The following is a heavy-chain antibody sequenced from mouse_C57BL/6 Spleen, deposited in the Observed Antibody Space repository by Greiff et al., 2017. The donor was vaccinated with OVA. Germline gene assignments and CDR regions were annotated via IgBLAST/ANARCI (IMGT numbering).Heavy chain of an antibody. CDR1: GYTFTDYE. D-gene: IGHD1-2*01. J-gene: IGHJ4*01. V-gene: IGHV1-15*01. Sequence: VQLQQSGAELVRPGASVTLSCKASGYTFTDYEMHWVKQTPVHGLEWIGAIDPETGGTAYNQKFKGKAILTADKSSSTAYMELRSLTSEDSAVYYCTRDYGLAMDDWGQGTSVTVSS. CDR2: IDPETGGT. CDR3: TRDYGLAMDD.